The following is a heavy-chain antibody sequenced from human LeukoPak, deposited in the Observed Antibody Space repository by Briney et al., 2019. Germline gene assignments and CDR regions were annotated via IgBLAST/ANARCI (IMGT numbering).Heavy chain of an antibody. CDR2: INHSGST. CDR1: GGSFSGYY. J-gene: IGHJ4*02. D-gene: IGHD1-26*01. V-gene: IGHV4-34*01. CDR3: ARGRGLVRGATFYFDY. Sequence: PSETLSLTCAVYGGSFSGYYWSWIRQPPGKGLEWIGEINHSGSTNYNPSLKSRVTISVDTSKNQFSLKLSSVTAADTAVYYCARGRGLVRGATFYFDYWGQGTLVTVSS.